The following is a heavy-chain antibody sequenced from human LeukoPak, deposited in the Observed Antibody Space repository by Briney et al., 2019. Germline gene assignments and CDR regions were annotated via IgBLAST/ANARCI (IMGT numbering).Heavy chain of an antibody. CDR1: VLTLSIYA. CDR2: IKSNRGSP. Sequence: PGGSLSLSCVASVLTLSIYAMHWVRQTPEEGREYVSGIKSNRGSPHYANSVKGRFTISRDNSKHTLYLQMGSLRTEDMAVYYCARAATVTAESAFAYWGQETLVTVSS. V-gene: IGHV3-64*01. CDR3: ARAATVTAESAFAY. J-gene: IGHJ4*02. D-gene: IGHD4-17*01.